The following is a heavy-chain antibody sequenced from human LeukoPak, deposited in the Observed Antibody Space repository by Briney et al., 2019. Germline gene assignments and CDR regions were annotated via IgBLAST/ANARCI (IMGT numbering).Heavy chain of an antibody. CDR2: ISAYNGNT. CDR3: ARAKSWDTAMVQYYYYYYMDV. V-gene: IGHV1-18*01. D-gene: IGHD5-18*01. Sequence: ASVEVSCKASGYTFTSYGISWVRQAPGQGLEWMGWISAYNGNTNYAQKLQGRVTMTTDTSTSTAYMELRSLRSDDTAVYYCARAKSWDTAMVQYYYYYYMDVWGKGTTVTVSS. CDR1: GYTFTSYG. J-gene: IGHJ6*03.